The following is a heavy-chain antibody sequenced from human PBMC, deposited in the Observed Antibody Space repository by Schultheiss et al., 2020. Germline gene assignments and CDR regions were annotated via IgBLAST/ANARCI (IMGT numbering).Heavy chain of an antibody. Sequence: SETLSLTCTVSGGSISSGGYYWSWIRQPPGKGLEYIAYIRYSGSTYYNPSFKSRVTMSVDRSKNQFSLTLTSVTAADTAIYYCARHPQDYGDRIAFDQWGPGLLVTVSS. CDR2: IRYSGST. V-gene: IGHV4-30-4*01. CDR1: GGSISSGGYY. D-gene: IGHD4-17*01. J-gene: IGHJ4*02. CDR3: ARHPQDYGDRIAFDQ.